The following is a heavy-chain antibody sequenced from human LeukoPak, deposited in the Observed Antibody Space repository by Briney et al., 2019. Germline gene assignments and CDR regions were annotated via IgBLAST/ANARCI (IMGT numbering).Heavy chain of an antibody. V-gene: IGHV1-24*01. CDR3: ARDLPDGSLRHYYYYGMDV. J-gene: IGHJ6*02. CDR2: FDPEDGET. D-gene: IGHD3-10*01. Sequence: ASVKVSCKVSGYTLTELSMHWVRQAPGKGLEWMGGFDPEDGETIYAQKFQGRVTMTEDTSTDTAYMELSSLRSEDTAVYYCARDLPDGSLRHYYYYGMDVWGQGTTVTVSS. CDR1: GYTLTELS.